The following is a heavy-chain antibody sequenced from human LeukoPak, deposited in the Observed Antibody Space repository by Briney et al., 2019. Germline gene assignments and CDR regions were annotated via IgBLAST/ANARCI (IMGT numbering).Heavy chain of an antibody. Sequence: SETLSLTCAVSGGSISSSNWWSWVRQPPGKGLEWIGEIYYSGSTNYNPSLKSRVTISVDTSKNQFSLKLSSVTAADTAVYYCARDGWELQDKYYYYGMDVWGQGTTVTVSS. CDR1: GGSISSSNW. CDR2: IYYSGST. CDR3: ARDGWELQDKYYYYGMDV. D-gene: IGHD1-26*01. J-gene: IGHJ6*02. V-gene: IGHV4-4*02.